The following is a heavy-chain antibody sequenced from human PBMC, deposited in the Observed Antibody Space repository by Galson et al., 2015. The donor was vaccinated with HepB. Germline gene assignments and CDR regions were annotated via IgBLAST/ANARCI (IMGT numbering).Heavy chain of an antibody. V-gene: IGHV4-61*02. CDR3: ARAGGGYSSGWYRFVFDY. CDR2: IYTSGST. Sequence: TCTVSGGSLSSGSYYWSWIRQPAGKGLEWIGRIYTSGSTNYNPSLKSRVTMSVDTSKNQFSLKLSSVTAADTAVYYCARAGGGYSSGWYRFVFDYWGQGTLVTVSS. D-gene: IGHD6-19*01. J-gene: IGHJ4*02. CDR1: GGSLSSGSYY.